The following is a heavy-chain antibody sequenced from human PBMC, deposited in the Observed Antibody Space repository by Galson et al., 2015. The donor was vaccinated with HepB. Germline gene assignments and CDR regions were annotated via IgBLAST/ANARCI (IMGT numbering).Heavy chain of an antibody. CDR2: VKQDGSET. D-gene: IGHD4-11*01. CDR3: ARVLEYKRSAVSYSYFYTMDV. V-gene: IGHV3-7*03. CDR1: GFAFNSFW. J-gene: IGHJ6*02. Sequence: SLRLSCAASGFAFNSFWMTWVRQAPGKGLGWVANVKQDGSETYYVHSVKGRFTISRDNSNKSLYLQMSSLRAEDTALYYCARVLEYKRSAVSYSYFYTMDVWGQGTTVIVSS.